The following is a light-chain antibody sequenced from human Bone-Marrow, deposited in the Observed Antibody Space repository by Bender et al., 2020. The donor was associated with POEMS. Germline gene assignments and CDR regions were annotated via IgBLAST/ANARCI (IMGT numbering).Light chain of an antibody. J-gene: IGLJ2*01. CDR3: SSYAGSNHLV. CDR1: SSDVGSYNL. Sequence: QSALTQPASVSGSPGQSITISCTGTSSDVGSYNLVSWYQQHPGKAPKLMIYEVSKRPSGVSNRFSGSKSGNTASLTISGLQAEDEADYYCSSYAGSNHLVFGGGTKLTVL. CDR2: EVS. V-gene: IGLV2-23*02.